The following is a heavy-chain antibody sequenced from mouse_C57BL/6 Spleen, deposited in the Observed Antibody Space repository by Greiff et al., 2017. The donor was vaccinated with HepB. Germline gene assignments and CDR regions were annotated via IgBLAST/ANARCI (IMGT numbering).Heavy chain of an antibody. D-gene: IGHD1-1*01. V-gene: IGHV1-69*01. CDR1: GYTFTSYW. CDR2: IDPSDSYT. Sequence: LQESGAELVMPGASVKLSCKASGYTFTSYWMHWVKQRPGQGLEWIGEIDPSDSYTNYNQKFKGKSTLTVDKSSSTAYMQLSSLTSEDSAVYYCARFDYGSSLWYFDVWGTGTTVTVSS. J-gene: IGHJ1*03. CDR3: ARFDYGSSLWYFDV.